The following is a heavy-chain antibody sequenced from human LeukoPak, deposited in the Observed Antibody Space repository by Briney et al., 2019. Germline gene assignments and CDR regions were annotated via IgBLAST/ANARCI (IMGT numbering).Heavy chain of an antibody. D-gene: IGHD5-24*01. J-gene: IGHJ4*02. CDR1: GYTFTGYY. Sequence: GASVKVSCKASGYTFTGYYMHWVRQAPGQGLEWMGRINPNSGGTNYAQKFQGRVTMTRATSISTAYMELRRLRSDDTAVYYCARDKSWLQSTLDYWGQGTLVTVSS. CDR2: INPNSGGT. CDR3: ARDKSWLQSTLDY. V-gene: IGHV1-2*06.